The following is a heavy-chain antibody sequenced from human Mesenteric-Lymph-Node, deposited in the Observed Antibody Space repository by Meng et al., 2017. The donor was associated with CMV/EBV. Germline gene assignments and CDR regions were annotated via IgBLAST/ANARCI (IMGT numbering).Heavy chain of an antibody. D-gene: IGHD6-19*01. V-gene: IGHV1-69*10. CDR3: ASKAVAGSRRPLDY. CDR1: GYTFTSYG. Sequence: SVKVSCKASGYTFTSYGISWVRQAPGQGLEWMGGIIPILGIANYAQKFQGRVTITADKSTSTAYMELSSLRSEDTAVYYCASKAVAGSRRPLDYWGQGTLVTVSS. CDR2: IIPILGIA. J-gene: IGHJ4*02.